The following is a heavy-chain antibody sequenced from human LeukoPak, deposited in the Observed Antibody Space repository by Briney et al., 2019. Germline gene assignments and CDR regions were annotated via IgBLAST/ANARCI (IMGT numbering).Heavy chain of an antibody. CDR3: ARALGLWPPEY. V-gene: IGHV4-30-2*01. J-gene: IGHJ4*02. CDR2: IYHSGST. CDR1: GGSISSGGYY. Sequence: PSETLSLTCTVSGGSISSGGYYWSWIRQPPGKGLEWIGYIYHSGSTYYNPSLKSRVTISVDRSKNQFSLKLSSVTAADTAVYYCARALGLWPPEYWGQGTLVTVSS. D-gene: IGHD3-16*01.